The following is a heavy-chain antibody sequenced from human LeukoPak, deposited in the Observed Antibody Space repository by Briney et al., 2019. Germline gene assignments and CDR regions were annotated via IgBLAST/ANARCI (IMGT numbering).Heavy chain of an antibody. V-gene: IGHV4-31*03. CDR3: ARADYYDSSGYYYWFDP. Sequence: SQTLSLTCTVSGGSIGSGGYYWSWIRQHPGTGLEWIGYIYYSGSTYYNPSLKSRVTISVDTSKNQFSLKLSSVTAADTAVYYCARADYYDSSGYYYWFDPWGQGTLVTVSS. CDR2: IYYSGST. J-gene: IGHJ5*02. D-gene: IGHD3-22*01. CDR1: GGSIGSGGYY.